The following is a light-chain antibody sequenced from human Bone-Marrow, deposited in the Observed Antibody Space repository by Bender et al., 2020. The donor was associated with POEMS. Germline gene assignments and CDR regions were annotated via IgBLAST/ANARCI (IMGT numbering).Light chain of an antibody. J-gene: IGLJ1*01. Sequence: QSVVTQPPSLSEAPRQRVTISCSGSSSNIGNHGVNWYQQLPGKAPKLIIFDVYDRPSGISDRFSGSKSGNTASLTISGLQADDEAHYYCISYTSSNTLVYVFGTGTKVNVL. V-gene: IGLV1-36*01. CDR1: SSNIGNHG. CDR2: DVY. CDR3: ISYTSSNTLVYV.